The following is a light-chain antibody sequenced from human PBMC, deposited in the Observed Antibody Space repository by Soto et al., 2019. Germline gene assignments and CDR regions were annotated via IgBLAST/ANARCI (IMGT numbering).Light chain of an antibody. CDR2: SAS. CDR1: QSVSSN. J-gene: IGKJ1*01. Sequence: EIVMTQSPATLSVSPGERATLSCRASQSVSSNLAWYQQKTGQAPRLLIYSASTRATGIQARFSGSGSGTEFTLTISSLQSEDFAVYYCQQYNNWPSWTFGQGTKVEIK. CDR3: QQYNNWPSWT. V-gene: IGKV3-15*01.